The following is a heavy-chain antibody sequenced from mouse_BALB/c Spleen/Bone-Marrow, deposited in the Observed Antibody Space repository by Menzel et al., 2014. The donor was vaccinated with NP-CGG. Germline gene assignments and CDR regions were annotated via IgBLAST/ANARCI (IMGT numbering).Heavy chain of an antibody. D-gene: IGHD2-2*01. CDR1: GYTFTSYW. J-gene: IGHJ2*01. CDR2: IDPSTGRT. Sequence: QVQPQQSGAELVKPGASVKLSCKASGYTFTSYWMHWVKQRPGQGLEWIGEIDPSTGRTDYNKKFKSQATLTVDKSSSTAYMHLSSLTSEDSAVYYCARINGYDYWGQGTTLTVSS. V-gene: IGHV1S81*02. CDR3: ARINGYDY.